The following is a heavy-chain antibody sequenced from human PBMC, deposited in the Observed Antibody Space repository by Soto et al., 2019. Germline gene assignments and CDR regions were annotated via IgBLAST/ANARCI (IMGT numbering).Heavy chain of an antibody. J-gene: IGHJ6*02. Sequence: PSETLSLTCTVSGGSISSSSYYWGWIRQPPGKGLEWIGSIYYSGSTYYNPSLKSRVTISVDTSKNQFSLKLSSVTAADTAVYYCARLYYDFWSGYYYYGMDVWGQGTTVTVSS. CDR3: ARLYYDFWSGYYYYGMDV. CDR2: IYYSGST. D-gene: IGHD3-3*01. V-gene: IGHV4-39*01. CDR1: GGSISSSSYY.